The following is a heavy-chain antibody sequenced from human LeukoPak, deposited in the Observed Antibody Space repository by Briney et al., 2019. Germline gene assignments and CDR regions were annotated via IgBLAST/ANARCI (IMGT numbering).Heavy chain of an antibody. D-gene: IGHD3-10*01. Sequence: SQTLSLTCTVSGGSISSGGYYWSWIRQHPGKGLEWIGYIYYSGSTYYNPSLKSRVTISVDTSKNQFSLKLSSVTAADTAVYYCARVRGVIKYNWSDPWGQGTLVTVSS. V-gene: IGHV4-31*03. J-gene: IGHJ5*02. CDR2: IYYSGST. CDR3: ARVRGVIKYNWSDP. CDR1: GGSISSGGYY.